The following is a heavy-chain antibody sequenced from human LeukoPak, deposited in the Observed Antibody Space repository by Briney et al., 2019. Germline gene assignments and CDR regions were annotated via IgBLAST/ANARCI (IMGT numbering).Heavy chain of an antibody. CDR3: ARHIGGGIEDMDV. Sequence: SETLSLTCTVSGGSIGTYYWSWVRQSPGKGREWIGYIYVTGNRYNPYLQSRVTISVDTSRNQFFLKMSSVTAADTAVYYCARHIGGGIEDMDVWGKGTKVTVSS. CDR1: GGSIGTYY. J-gene: IGHJ6*03. D-gene: IGHD3-16*02. CDR2: IYVTGN. V-gene: IGHV4-59*08.